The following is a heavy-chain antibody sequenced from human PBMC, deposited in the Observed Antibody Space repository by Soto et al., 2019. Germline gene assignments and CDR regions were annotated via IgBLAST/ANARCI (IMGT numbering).Heavy chain of an antibody. CDR1: GFTFSSYS. Sequence: EVQLVESGGGLVKPGGSLRLSCAASGFTFSSYSMNWVRQAPGKGLEWVSSISSSSSYIYYADSVKGRFTISRDNAKNTLYLQMNSLRAEATAVYYCASMGYGSGADYYYYGMDVWGQGTTVTVS. CDR2: ISSSSSYI. CDR3: ASMGYGSGADYYYYGMDV. D-gene: IGHD3-10*01. V-gene: IGHV3-21*01. J-gene: IGHJ6*01.